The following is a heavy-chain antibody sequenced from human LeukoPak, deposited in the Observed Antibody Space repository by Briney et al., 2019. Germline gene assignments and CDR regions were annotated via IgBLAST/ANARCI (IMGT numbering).Heavy chain of an antibody. CDR2: ISGSGDTT. J-gene: IGHJ6*02. D-gene: IGHD1-14*01. CDR1: GFTFSSFA. Sequence: GGSLRLSCAASGFTFSSFAMSWVRQAPGKGLEGVSAISGSGDTTYYADSVKGRFTISRDNAKNSLYLQMNSLRAEDTAVYYCAKGRNYYYGMDVWGQGTTVTVSS. CDR3: AKGRNYYYGMDV. V-gene: IGHV3-23*01.